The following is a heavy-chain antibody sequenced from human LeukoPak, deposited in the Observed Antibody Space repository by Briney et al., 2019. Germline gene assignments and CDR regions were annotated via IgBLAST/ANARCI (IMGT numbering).Heavy chain of an antibody. V-gene: IGHV1-69*01. CDR3: AAGELDIVVVPAALDY. D-gene: IGHD2-2*01. J-gene: IGHJ4*02. CDR2: IIPIFGTA. CDR1: GGTFSSYA. Sequence: SVKVSCKASGGTFSSYAISWVRQAPGQGVEWMGGIIPIFGTANYAQKFQGRVTITADESTSTAYMELSSLRSEDTAVYYCAAGELDIVVVPAALDYWGQRTLVTVSS.